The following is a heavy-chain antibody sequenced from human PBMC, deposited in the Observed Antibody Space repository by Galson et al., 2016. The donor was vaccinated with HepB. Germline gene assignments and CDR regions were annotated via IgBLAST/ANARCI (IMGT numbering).Heavy chain of an antibody. CDR1: GFTFSSYS. Sequence: SLRLSCAASGFTFSSYSLNWVRQAPGKGLEWVSSISSSSSYIYYADSVKGRFTISRDNAKNSLYLQMNSLRAEDTAVYYCARDWKQREDHSDRYYYFGMDVWGQGTTVTVSS. CDR3: ARDWKQREDHSDRYYYFGMDV. J-gene: IGHJ6*02. V-gene: IGHV3-21*01. D-gene: IGHD1-1*01. CDR2: ISSSSSYI.